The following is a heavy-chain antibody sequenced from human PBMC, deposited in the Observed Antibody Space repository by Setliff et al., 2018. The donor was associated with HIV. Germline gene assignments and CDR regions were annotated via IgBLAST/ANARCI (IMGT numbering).Heavy chain of an antibody. D-gene: IGHD3-22*01. CDR3: ARAPKYYYDSSGYYLYYFDY. CDR2: INPNSGGT. J-gene: IGHJ4*02. Sequence: ASVKVSCKASGYTFTGYYMHWVRQAPGQGLEWMGWINPNSGGTNYAQKFQGWVTMTRDTSISTAYMELSRLRPDDTAVYYCARAPKYYYDSSGYYLYYFDYWGQGTLVTVSS. V-gene: IGHV1-2*04. CDR1: GYTFTGYY.